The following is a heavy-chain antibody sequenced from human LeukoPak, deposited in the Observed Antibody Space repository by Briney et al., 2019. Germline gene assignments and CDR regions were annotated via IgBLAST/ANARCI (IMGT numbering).Heavy chain of an antibody. Sequence: SETLPLTCAVSGGSISSGGYSWSWIRQPPGKGLEWIGYIYHSGSTYYNPSLKSRVTISVDTSKNQFSLKLSSVTAADTAVYYCARVDNPIYYGSGIHWGQGTLVTVSS. V-gene: IGHV4-30-2*01. CDR1: GGSISSGGYS. J-gene: IGHJ4*02. D-gene: IGHD3-10*01. CDR3: ARVDNPIYYGSGIH. CDR2: IYHSGST.